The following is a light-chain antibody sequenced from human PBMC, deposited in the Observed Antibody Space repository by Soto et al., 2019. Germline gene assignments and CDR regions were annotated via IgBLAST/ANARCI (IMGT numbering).Light chain of an antibody. CDR2: GAS. CDR3: QQYGNSPQT. J-gene: IGKJ1*01. CDR1: QSVSSSY. V-gene: IGKV3-20*01. Sequence: PGERATLSCRASQSVSSSYLAWYQQKPGQAPRLLIYGASSRATGIPDRFSGSGSGTDFTLTISRLEPEDFAVYYCQQYGNSPQTFGQGTKVEIK.